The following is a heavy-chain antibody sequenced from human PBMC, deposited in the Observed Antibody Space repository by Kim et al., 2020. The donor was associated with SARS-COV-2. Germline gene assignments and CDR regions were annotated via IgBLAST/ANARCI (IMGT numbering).Heavy chain of an antibody. J-gene: IGHJ6*02. D-gene: IGHD3-10*01. Sequence: GGSLRLSCAASGFTFSSYAMSWVRQAPGKGLEWVSAISGSGGSTYYADSVKGRFTISRDNSKNTLYLQMNSLRAEDTAVYYCAKYRVKQLLWFGELSYYYYGMDVWGQGTTVTVSS. CDR2: ISGSGGST. CDR3: AKYRVKQLLWFGELSYYYYGMDV. CDR1: GFTFSSYA. V-gene: IGHV3-23*01.